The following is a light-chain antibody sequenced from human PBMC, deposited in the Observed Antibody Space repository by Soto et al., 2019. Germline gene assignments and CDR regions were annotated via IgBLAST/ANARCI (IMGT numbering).Light chain of an antibody. V-gene: IGLV2-14*03. Sequence: QSALTQPASVSGSPGQSITISCIGTSSDVGAYSYVSWYQQHPGKAPKLIIYDVTYRPAGVSNRFSGSKSGNTASLTISGLQAEDEADYYCSSYTSSSTLFGGGTKLTVL. CDR2: DVT. CDR3: SSYTSSSTL. CDR1: SSDVGAYSY. J-gene: IGLJ2*01.